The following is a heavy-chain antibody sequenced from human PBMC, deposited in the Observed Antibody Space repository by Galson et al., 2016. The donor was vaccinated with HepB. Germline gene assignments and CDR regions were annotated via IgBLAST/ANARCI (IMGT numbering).Heavy chain of an antibody. CDR1: GFTFSNYW. J-gene: IGHJ6*02. CDR3: ARDPVVRHDFWSGYHERLYGMDV. Sequence: SLRLSCAASGFTFSNYWMSWVRQAPGMGLEWVANIKQDGSEKFYVDSVKGRFTISRDNAKNSLYMQMNSLRAEDTAVYYCARDPVVRHDFWSGYHERLYGMDVWGQGTTVTVSS. D-gene: IGHD3-3*01. V-gene: IGHV3-7*01. CDR2: IKQDGSEK.